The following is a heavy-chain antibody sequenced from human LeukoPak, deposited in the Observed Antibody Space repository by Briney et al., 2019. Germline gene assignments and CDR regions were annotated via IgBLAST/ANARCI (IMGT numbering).Heavy chain of an antibody. D-gene: IGHD6-13*01. CDR2: IWPDGINK. CDR1: GFTFSNYG. V-gene: IGHV3-33*01. Sequence: GGSLRLSCAASGFTFSNYGMHWVRQAPGKGLEWVAAIWPDGINKDYADSVKGRFTISRDNSKNILYLQMNSLRAEDTAVYYCASDPYSSSSFDYWGQGTLVTVSS. J-gene: IGHJ4*02. CDR3: ASDPYSSSSFDY.